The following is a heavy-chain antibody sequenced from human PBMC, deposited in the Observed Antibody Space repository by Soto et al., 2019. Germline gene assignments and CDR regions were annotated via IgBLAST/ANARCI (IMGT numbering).Heavy chain of an antibody. Sequence: GGSLRLSCAASGFTFSDYYMSWIRQAPGKGLEWVSYISSSSSYTNYADSVKGRFTISRDNAKNSLYLQMNSLGAEDTAVYCCAGPRSRDGDAFDIWGQGTMVTVSS. CDR2: ISSSSSYT. CDR3: AGPRSRDGDAFDI. V-gene: IGHV3-11*06. CDR1: GFTFSDYY. J-gene: IGHJ3*02.